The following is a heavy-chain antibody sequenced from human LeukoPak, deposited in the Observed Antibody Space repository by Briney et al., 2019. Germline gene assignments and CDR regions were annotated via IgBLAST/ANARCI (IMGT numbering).Heavy chain of an antibody. Sequence: SETLSLTCAVYGGSFSGYYWSWIRQPPGRGLEWIGEINHSGSTNYNPSLKSRVTISVDTSKNQFSLKLSSVTAADTAVYYCARRRGWLPFDYWGQGTLVTVSS. CDR2: INHSGST. CDR1: GGSFSGYY. J-gene: IGHJ4*02. CDR3: ARRRGWLPFDY. V-gene: IGHV4-34*01. D-gene: IGHD6-19*01.